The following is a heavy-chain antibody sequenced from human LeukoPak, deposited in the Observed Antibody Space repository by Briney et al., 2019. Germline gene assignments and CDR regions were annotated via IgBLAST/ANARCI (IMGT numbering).Heavy chain of an antibody. J-gene: IGHJ6*03. Sequence: ASETLSLTCAVSGGSISSYYWGWIRQPPGKGLEWIGSIHYSGSTNYNPSLKSRVTISVDTSKNQFSLKLSSVTAADTAVYYCARGYCSGGSCYSYYYYNYMDVWGKGTTVTVSS. CDR3: ARGYCSGGSCYSYYYYNYMDV. V-gene: IGHV4-39*07. CDR2: IHYSGST. CDR1: GGSISSYY. D-gene: IGHD2-15*01.